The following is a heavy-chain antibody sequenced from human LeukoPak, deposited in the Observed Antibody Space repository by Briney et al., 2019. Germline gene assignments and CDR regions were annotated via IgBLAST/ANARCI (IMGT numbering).Heavy chain of an antibody. V-gene: IGHV4-34*01. CDR2: INHSGST. Sequence: SETLSLTCAVYGGSFSGYYWSWVCQPPGKGLEWIGEINHSGSTNYNPSLKSRVTISVDTSKNQFSLKLNSVTAADTAVYYCARTTEDCSSTSCYQYWFDPWGQGTLVTGSS. J-gene: IGHJ5*02. CDR1: GGSFSGYY. D-gene: IGHD2-2*01. CDR3: ARTTEDCSSTSCYQYWFDP.